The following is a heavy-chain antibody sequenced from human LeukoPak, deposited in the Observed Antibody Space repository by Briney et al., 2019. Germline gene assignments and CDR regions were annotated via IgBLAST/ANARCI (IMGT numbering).Heavy chain of an antibody. V-gene: IGHV3-48*01. D-gene: IGHD4-23*01. CDR1: GFTFSSYS. Sequence: GGSLRLSGAASGFTFSSYSMNWVRQAPGKGLEWVSYISSSSSTIYYADSVKVRFTISRDNAKNSLYLQMNSLRAEDTAVYYCARPGGSGDWGQGTLVTVSS. CDR3: ARPGGSGD. J-gene: IGHJ4*02. CDR2: ISSSSSTI.